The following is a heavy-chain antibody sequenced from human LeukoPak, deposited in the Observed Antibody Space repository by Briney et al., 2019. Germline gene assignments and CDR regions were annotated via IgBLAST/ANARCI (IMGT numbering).Heavy chain of an antibody. D-gene: IGHD3-9*01. CDR2: ISTRSKYR. CDR3: ALLSGYMDV. V-gene: IGHV3-21*04. Sequence: PGGSLRLSCVASGFNFSNYRMNWVRQAPGKGLEWLSSISTRSKYRQYADSLKGRFTISRDNAKNSSYLQIDSLRAEDTAVYYCALLSGYMDVWGKGTTVTVSS. CDR1: GFNFSNYR. J-gene: IGHJ6*03.